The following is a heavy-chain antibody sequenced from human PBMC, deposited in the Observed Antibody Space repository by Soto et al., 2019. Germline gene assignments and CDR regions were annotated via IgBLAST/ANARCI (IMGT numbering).Heavy chain of an antibody. CDR2: ISYDGTNK. V-gene: IGHV3-30-3*01. CDR1: GFTFSSYP. Sequence: QVQLVESGGGVVQPGRALRLSCAASGFTFSSYPMHWVRQAPGKGLEWVAVISYDGTNKYYADSVKGRFTISRDNSKNTLYLQMNRLRPEYTAVYFCAGRSAWYSDTAMGPYYNYGMDVWGQGTTVTVSS. J-gene: IGHJ6*02. D-gene: IGHD5-18*01. CDR3: AGRSAWYSDTAMGPYYNYGMDV.